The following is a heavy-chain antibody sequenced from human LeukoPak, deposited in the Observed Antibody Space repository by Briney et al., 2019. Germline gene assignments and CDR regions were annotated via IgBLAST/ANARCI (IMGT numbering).Heavy chain of an antibody. J-gene: IGHJ5*02. D-gene: IGHD3-3*01. Sequence: GGSLRLSCAASGFTFSSYAMSWVRQAPGKGLEWVSAIGGSGDSTYFADSVKGRFTISRDNYKNRLYLQMTRLRAEATAVYYCAKGRGDFWSGYHNWFDPWGQGTLVTVSS. CDR3: AKGRGDFWSGYHNWFDP. CDR2: IGGSGDST. CDR1: GFTFSSYA. V-gene: IGHV3-23*01.